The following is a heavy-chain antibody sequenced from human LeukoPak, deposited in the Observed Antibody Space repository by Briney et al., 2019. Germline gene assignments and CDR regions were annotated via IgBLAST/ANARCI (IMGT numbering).Heavy chain of an antibody. CDR1: GGSFSDYY. CDR2: INHSGST. Sequence: SETLSLTCGVYGGSFSDYYWSWIRQPPGKGLEWIGEINHSGSTNYNPSLKSRVTISVDTSKNQFSLKLSSVTAADTAVYYCARGLSGSYFDYYYYYMDVWGKGTTVTVSS. D-gene: IGHD1-26*01. CDR3: ARGLSGSYFDYYYYYMDV. J-gene: IGHJ6*03. V-gene: IGHV4-34*01.